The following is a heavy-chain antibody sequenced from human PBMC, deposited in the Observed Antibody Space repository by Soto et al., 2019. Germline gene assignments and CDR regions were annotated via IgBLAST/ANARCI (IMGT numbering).Heavy chain of an antibody. V-gene: IGHV3-7*01. CDR2: IKRDGSEG. CDR1: GFTLSSYW. J-gene: IGHJ6*03. D-gene: IGHD3-10*01. CDR3: ARIDIVSGGDKFYYYMDV. Sequence: EVQLVESGGGLVQPGGSLRLSCVASGFTLSSYWMSWVRQAPGKGLEWVGNIKRDGSEGYYVDSVKGRFTMSRDNAENSLYLQMNNPRAEDTAVYYCARIDIVSGGDKFYYYMDVWGKGTTVTVSS.